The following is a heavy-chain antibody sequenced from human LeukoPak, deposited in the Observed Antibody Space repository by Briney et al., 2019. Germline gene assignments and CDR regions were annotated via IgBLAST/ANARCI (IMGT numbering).Heavy chain of an antibody. Sequence: GASVKVSCKASGYSFVGYGITWVRQAPGQGLEWMGWFNPENGNTNYAQKFQGRVTMTRNTSISTAYMELSSLRSEDTAVYYCARGYGGPWGQGTLVTVSS. CDR2: FNPENGNT. CDR3: ARGYGGP. V-gene: IGHV1-8*02. D-gene: IGHD4-17*01. CDR1: GYSFVGYG. J-gene: IGHJ5*02.